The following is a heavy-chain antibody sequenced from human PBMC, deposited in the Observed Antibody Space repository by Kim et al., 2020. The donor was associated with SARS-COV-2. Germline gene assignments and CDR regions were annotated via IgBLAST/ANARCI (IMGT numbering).Heavy chain of an antibody. CDR3: ARGSVVVPAAIPTLPTYYYYGMDV. CDR1: GGSISSYY. CDR2: IYYSGST. J-gene: IGHJ6*02. Sequence: SETLSLTCTVSGGSISSYYWSWIRQPPGKGLEWIGYIYYSGSTNYNPSLKSRVTISVDTSKNQFSLKLSSVTAADTAVYYCARGSVVVPAAIPTLPTYYYYGMDVWGQGTTVTVSS. V-gene: IGHV4-59*01. D-gene: IGHD2-2*01.